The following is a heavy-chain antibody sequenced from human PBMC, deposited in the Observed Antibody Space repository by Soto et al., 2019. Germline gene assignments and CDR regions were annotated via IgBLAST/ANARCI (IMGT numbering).Heavy chain of an antibody. Sequence: ASVKVSCKASGYTFTSYDINWVRHAPGQGLEWMGIINPSGGSTSYPQKFQGRVTMTRDTSTSTVYMELSSLRSEDTAMYYCARYKQLVRAFDIWGQGTMVTVSS. V-gene: IGHV1-46*01. CDR1: GYTFTSYD. J-gene: IGHJ3*02. CDR3: ARYKQLVRAFDI. CDR2: INPSGGST. D-gene: IGHD6-6*01.